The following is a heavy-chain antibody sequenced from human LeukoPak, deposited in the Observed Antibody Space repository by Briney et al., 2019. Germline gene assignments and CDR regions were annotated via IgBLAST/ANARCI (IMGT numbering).Heavy chain of an antibody. V-gene: IGHV4-61*02. J-gene: IGHJ3*02. CDR1: GGSISSGSYY. D-gene: IGHD6-13*01. CDR3: ARTGIAAAATDDAFDI. Sequence: SETLSLTWTVSGGSISSGSYYWSWIRQPAGKGLEWIGRIYTSGSTNYNPSLKSRVTISVDTSKNQFSLKLSSVTAADTAVYYCARTGIAAAATDDAFDIWGQGTMVTVSS. CDR2: IYTSGST.